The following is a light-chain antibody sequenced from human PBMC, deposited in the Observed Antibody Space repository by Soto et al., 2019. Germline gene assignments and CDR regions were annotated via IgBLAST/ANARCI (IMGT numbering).Light chain of an antibody. V-gene: IGKV1-5*03. J-gene: IGKJ2*01. CDR2: RAS. CDR3: QQYKTYTYT. Sequence: DIQMTQSPSTLSASVGDRVTITWRASQSIDRWLAWYQQKPGKAPKLLIYRASSLESGVPSRFSGSGSGTEFTLTISSLQPDDFATYYCQQYKTYTYTFAQGTKLEIK. CDR1: QSIDRW.